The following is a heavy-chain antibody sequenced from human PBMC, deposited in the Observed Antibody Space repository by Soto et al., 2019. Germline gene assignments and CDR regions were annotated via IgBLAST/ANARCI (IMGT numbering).Heavy chain of an antibody. V-gene: IGHV1-69*06. CDR3: ATQRYYYSRSGYAYDAFEI. CDR2: IIPIIGTA. D-gene: IGHD3-22*01. Sequence: QVQVVQSGAEVKKPGSSVKVSCKASGGTFSSYPISWVRQAPGQGLEWMGGIIPIIGTAAYTQKFQARVTITADKSTGTAYMVLSSLRSEDTALDYCATQRYYYSRSGYAYDAFEIWGQATIVTVSS. CDR1: GGTFSSYP. J-gene: IGHJ3*02.